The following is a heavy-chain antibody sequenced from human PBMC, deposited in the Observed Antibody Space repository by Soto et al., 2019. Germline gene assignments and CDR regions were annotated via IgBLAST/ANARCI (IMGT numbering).Heavy chain of an antibody. CDR1: GGSISSYY. CDR2: IYYSGST. D-gene: IGHD3-10*01. CDR3: ARASGGYYGSGRDYYYYYGMDV. V-gene: IGHV4-59*01. J-gene: IGHJ6*02. Sequence: PSETLSLTCTVSGGSISSYYWSWIRQPPGKGLEWIGYIYYSGSTNYNPSLKSRVTISVDTSKNQFSLKLSSVTAADTAVYYCARASGGYYGSGRDYYYYYGMDVWGQGTKVTVSS.